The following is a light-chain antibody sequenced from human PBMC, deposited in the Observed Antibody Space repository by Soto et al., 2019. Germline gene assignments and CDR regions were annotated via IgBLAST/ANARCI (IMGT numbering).Light chain of an antibody. CDR2: DVS. J-gene: IGLJ1*01. Sequence: QSALTQPASVSGSPGQSITISCTGTSSDVVGYNYVSWYQQHPGKAPKLMIYDVSNRPSGVSNRFSGSKSGNTASLTISGLQAEDEADYYCSSYTSSSTSLYVFRTGTKVTVL. V-gene: IGLV2-14*01. CDR1: SSDVVGYNY. CDR3: SSYTSSSTSLYV.